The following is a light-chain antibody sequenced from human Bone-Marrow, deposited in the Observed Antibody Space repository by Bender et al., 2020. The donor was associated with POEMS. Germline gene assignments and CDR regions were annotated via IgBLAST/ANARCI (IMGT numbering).Light chain of an antibody. J-gene: IGLJ3*02. V-gene: IGLV1-44*01. Sequence: QSVLTQPPSASGTPGQRVTISCSGSSSNIGSDTVNWYQLLPGTAPKLVVYSNSERPSGVPARFSGSKSGTSASLAISDIQSEDEGDYYCSSWDDSLSGWVFGGGTKLTVL. CDR2: SNS. CDR1: SSNIGSDT. CDR3: SSWDDSLSGWV.